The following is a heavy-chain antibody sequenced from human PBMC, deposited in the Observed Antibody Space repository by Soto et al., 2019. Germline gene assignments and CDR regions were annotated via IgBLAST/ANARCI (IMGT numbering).Heavy chain of an antibody. CDR1: GGSISSSKYY. CDR2: IYYSGST. CDR3: ARPTSSYDTSGYLGFDY. J-gene: IGHJ4*02. D-gene: IGHD3-22*01. Sequence: PSETLSLTCTVSGGSISSSKYYWGWIRHPPGKGLEWIGSIYYSGSTYYNPSLKSRVTISVDTSKNQFSLKLSSVTAADTAVYYCARPTSSYDTSGYLGFDYWGQGTLVTVSS. V-gene: IGHV4-39*01.